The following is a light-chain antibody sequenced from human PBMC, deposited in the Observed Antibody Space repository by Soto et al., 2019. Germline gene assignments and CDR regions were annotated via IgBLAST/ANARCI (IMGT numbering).Light chain of an antibody. J-gene: IGKJ1*01. CDR3: QQYGNSPWK. V-gene: IGKV1-39*01. Sequence: DIRMTQSPSSLSASVGDRVAITCRASQSISSSVNLYQWKPVKAPGLLIDAASSLQSGVPSRFSGXGSGTDXXLTISRLEPEDFAVYYCQQYGNSPWKFGQGTKV. CDR1: QSISSS. CDR2: AAS.